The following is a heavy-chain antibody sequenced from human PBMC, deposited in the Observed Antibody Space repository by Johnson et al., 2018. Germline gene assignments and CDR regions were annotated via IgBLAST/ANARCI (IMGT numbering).Heavy chain of an antibody. V-gene: IGHV1-69*01. J-gene: IGHJ6*03. CDR1: GGTFSSYA. CDR2: IIPIFGTG. D-gene: IGHD2-2*01. Sequence: QVQLVQSGAEVKKPGSSVKVSCKASGGTFSSYAISWVRQAPGQGLEWMGGIIPIFGTGNYAQKFQGRVTITAHESTSTAYMELTSLRSEDTGVYYCARVGTLVVVPAARIYYYYYYYMDLWGKGTTVTVSS. CDR3: ARVGTLVVVPAARIYYYYYYYMDL.